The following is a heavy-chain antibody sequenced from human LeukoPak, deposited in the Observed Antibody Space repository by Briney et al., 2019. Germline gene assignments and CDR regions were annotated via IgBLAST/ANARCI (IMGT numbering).Heavy chain of an antibody. V-gene: IGHV1-24*01. Sequence: ASVEVSCKVSGYTLTELSMHWVRQAPGKGLEWMGGFDPEDGETIYAQKFQGRVTMTEDTSTDTAYMELSSLRSEDTAVYYCATDHGNTYYYDSSGNDAFDIWGQGTMVTVSS. CDR2: FDPEDGET. J-gene: IGHJ3*02. CDR3: ATDHGNTYYYDSSGNDAFDI. D-gene: IGHD3-22*01. CDR1: GYTLTELS.